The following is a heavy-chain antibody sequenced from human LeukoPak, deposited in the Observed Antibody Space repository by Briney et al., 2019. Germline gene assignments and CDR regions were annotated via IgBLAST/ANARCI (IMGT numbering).Heavy chain of an antibody. D-gene: IGHD2-2*01. CDR3: VRDLRYCSSTSCYDPCFDY. V-gene: IGHV3-74*01. J-gene: IGHJ4*02. CDR2: LNSDGSST. Sequence: GGSLRLSCAPSGFTFSSYWMHWVRQAPGKGLVWVSRLNSDGSSTGYADSVKGRFTISRDNAKNTLYLQMNSLRAEDTAVYYCVRDLRYCSSTSCYDPCFDYWGQGTLVTVSS. CDR1: GFTFSSYW.